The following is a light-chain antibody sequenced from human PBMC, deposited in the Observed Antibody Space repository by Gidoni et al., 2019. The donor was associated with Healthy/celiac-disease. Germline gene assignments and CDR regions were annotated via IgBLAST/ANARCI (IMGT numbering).Light chain of an antibody. Sequence: DIQMTQSPSSLSASVGDRVTITCRASQSISNYLNWNQQKPGKAPKLLIYAASSLQSGVPSRFSGSGSGTDFTLTISSLQPEDFATYYCQQSYSTLHSFGQGTKLEIK. V-gene: IGKV1-39*01. CDR2: AAS. J-gene: IGKJ2*03. CDR1: QSISNY. CDR3: QQSYSTLHS.